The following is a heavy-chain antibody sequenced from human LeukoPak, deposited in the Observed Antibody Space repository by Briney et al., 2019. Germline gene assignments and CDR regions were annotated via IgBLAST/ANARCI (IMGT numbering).Heavy chain of an antibody. D-gene: IGHD1/OR15-1a*01. V-gene: IGHV4-39*07. Sequence: SETLSLTCTVSGGSISSSSYYWGWIRQPPGKGLEWIGSIYYSGSTYYNPSLTSRVTISVDTSKNQFSLKLTSVTATDTAVYYCARSGTSRYYFCGVDVWGQGTTVTVSS. CDR1: GGSISSSSYY. CDR3: ARSGTSRYYFCGVDV. CDR2: IYYSGST. J-gene: IGHJ6*02.